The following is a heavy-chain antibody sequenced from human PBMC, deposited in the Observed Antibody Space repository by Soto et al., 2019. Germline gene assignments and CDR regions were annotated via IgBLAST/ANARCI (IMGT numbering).Heavy chain of an antibody. Sequence: ASVKVSCKASGFTFTSSAVQWVRQARGQRLEWIGWIVVGSGNTNYAQKFQERVTITRDMSTSTAYMELSSLRSEDTAVYYCAADATYYYGSGSYPDYWGQGTLVTVSS. D-gene: IGHD3-10*01. CDR1: GFTFTSSA. V-gene: IGHV1-58*01. CDR3: AADATYYYGSGSYPDY. CDR2: IVVGSGNT. J-gene: IGHJ4*02.